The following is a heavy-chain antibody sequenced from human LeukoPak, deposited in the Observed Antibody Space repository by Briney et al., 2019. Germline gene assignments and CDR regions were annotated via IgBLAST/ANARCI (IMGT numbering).Heavy chain of an antibody. V-gene: IGHV3-23*01. D-gene: IGHD2-8*01. CDR2: FSGSGGST. Sequence: GGSLRLSCAASGFTFSSYAMSWVRQAPGKGLECISGFSGSGGSTYYADSVKGRFTISRDNSKNTLYLQMNSLRAEDTAVYYCAKLKACTNGVCYTGWFDPWGQGTLVTVSS. CDR1: GFTFSSYA. CDR3: AKLKACTNGVCYTGWFDP. J-gene: IGHJ5*02.